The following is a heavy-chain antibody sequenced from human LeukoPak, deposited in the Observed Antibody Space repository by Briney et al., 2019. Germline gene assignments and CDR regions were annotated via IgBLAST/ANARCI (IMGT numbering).Heavy chain of an antibody. J-gene: IGHJ5*02. Sequence: GGSLRLSCAASGFTFSSYSMNWVRQAPGKGLEWVSSISSSSSYIYYADSVKGRFTISRDNAKNSLYLQMNSLRAEDTAVYYCARELSGFGELNWFDPWGQGTLVTVSS. CDR2: ISSSSSYI. CDR1: GFTFSSYS. D-gene: IGHD3-10*01. CDR3: ARELSGFGELNWFDP. V-gene: IGHV3-21*01.